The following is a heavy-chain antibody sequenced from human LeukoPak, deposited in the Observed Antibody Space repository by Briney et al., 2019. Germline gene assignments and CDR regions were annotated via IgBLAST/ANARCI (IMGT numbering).Heavy chain of an antibody. CDR1: GGSFSGYY. Sequence: SETLSLTCAVYGGSFSGYYWSWIRQPPGKGLEWIGEINHSGSTNYNPSLKSRVTISVDTSKNQFSLKLSSVTAADTAVYYCARLPLIAVAGPDAFDIWGQGTMVTVSS. CDR2: INHSGST. J-gene: IGHJ3*02. D-gene: IGHD6-19*01. CDR3: ARLPLIAVAGPDAFDI. V-gene: IGHV4-34*01.